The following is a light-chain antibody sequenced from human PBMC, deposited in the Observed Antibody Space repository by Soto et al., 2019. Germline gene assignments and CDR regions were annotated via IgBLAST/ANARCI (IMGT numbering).Light chain of an antibody. CDR2: DAS. CDR1: QSVSSY. J-gene: IGKJ5*01. Sequence: ESVVTHSPATLSLSPGERATLSCRASQSVSSYLAWYQQKPGQAPRLLIYDASNRATGIPARFSASGSGTDFTLTISSLEPEDSAVYYCQQRGNWITFGPGTRLEIK. V-gene: IGKV3-11*01. CDR3: QQRGNWIT.